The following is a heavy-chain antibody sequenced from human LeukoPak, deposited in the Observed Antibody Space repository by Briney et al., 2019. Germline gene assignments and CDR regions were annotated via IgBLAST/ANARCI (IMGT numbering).Heavy chain of an antibody. V-gene: IGHV3-23*01. Sequence: GGSLRLSCAASGFTFSSYAMSWVRQAPGKGLEWVSAISGSGAGTFYADSVKGRFTISRDNSKNTLYLQMNSLRAEDTAVYYCAKDISDDYDSSGYYQYWGQGTLVTVSS. CDR3: AKDISDDYDSSGYYQY. J-gene: IGHJ4*02. CDR1: GFTFSSYA. CDR2: ISGSGAGT. D-gene: IGHD3-22*01.